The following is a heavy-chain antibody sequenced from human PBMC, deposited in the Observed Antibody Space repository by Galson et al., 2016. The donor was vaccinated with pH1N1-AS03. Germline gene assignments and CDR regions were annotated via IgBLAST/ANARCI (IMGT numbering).Heavy chain of an antibody. V-gene: IGHV5-51*01. CDR3: ARHMGNSWHDGLDF. CDR2: IYPLDSDI. Sequence: QSGAEVKKPGVSLKISCKGSRDSFTNHWIAWVRQMTGKGLEWMAIIYPLDSDIRYSPSFQGQVTISADMSISTAYLEWSSLKASDTAIYYCARHMGNSWHDGLDFWGPGTLVTVSS. J-gene: IGHJ4*02. CDR1: RDSFTNHW. D-gene: IGHD2-8*01.